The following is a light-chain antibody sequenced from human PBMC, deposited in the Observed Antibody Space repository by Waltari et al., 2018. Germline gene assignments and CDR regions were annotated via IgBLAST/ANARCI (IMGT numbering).Light chain of an antibody. V-gene: IGLV2-23*02. J-gene: IGLJ2*01. CDR1: SSDIGAYNL. Sequence: QSALTQPASVSGSPGQSITISCTGTSSDIGAYNLVSWYQQRPGKAPKLMIYDVTKWPSGVSNRFSGSKSGNTASLTISGLQAEDEADYYCCSYAGRRILGVVFGVGTKLTVL. CDR2: DVT. CDR3: CSYAGRRILGVV.